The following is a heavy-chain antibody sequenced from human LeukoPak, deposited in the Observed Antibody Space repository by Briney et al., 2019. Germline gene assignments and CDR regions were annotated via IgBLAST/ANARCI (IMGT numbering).Heavy chain of an antibody. CDR1: GGSISSYY. CDR3: ARVSKFWDYYDSSGSRWVFDY. J-gene: IGHJ4*02. CDR2: IYYSGST. V-gene: IGHV4-59*01. Sequence: KASETLSLTCTVSGGSISSYYWSWIRQPPGKGLEWIGYIYYSGSTNYNPSLKSRVTISVDTSKNQFSLKLSSVTAADTAVYYCARVSKFWDYYDSSGSRWVFDYWGQGTLVTVSS. D-gene: IGHD3-22*01.